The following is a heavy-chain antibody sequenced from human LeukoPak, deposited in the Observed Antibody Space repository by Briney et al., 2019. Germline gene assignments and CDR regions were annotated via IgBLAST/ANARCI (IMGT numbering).Heavy chain of an antibody. Sequence: ASVKVSCKASGYTFTSYGISWVRQAPGQGLEWMGWISAYNGNTNYAQKLQGRVTTTTDTSTSTAYMELRSLRSDDTAVYYCASSHYYDSSGLDIWGQGTMVTVSS. CDR2: ISAYNGNT. D-gene: IGHD3-22*01. CDR3: ASSHYYDSSGLDI. V-gene: IGHV1-18*01. J-gene: IGHJ3*02. CDR1: GYTFTSYG.